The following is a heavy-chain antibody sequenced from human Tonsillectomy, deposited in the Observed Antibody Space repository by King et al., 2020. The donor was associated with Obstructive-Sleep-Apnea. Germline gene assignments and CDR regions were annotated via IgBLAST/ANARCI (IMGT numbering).Heavy chain of an antibody. J-gene: IGHJ4*02. D-gene: IGHD3-9*01. V-gene: IGHV3-74*01. CDR1: GFTFSSYW. CDR3: ARGAYYDILTGYYPDY. CDR2: INSDGSST. Sequence: VQLVESGGGLVQPGGSLRLSCAASGFTFSSYWMHWVRQAPGKGLVWVSRINSDGSSTSYADSVKGRFTISRDNAKYTLYLQMNSLRAEDTAVYYCARGAYYDILTGYYPDYWGQGTLVTVSS.